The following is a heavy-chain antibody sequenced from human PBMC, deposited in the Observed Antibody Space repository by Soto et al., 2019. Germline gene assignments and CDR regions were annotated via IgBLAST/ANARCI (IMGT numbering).Heavy chain of an antibody. J-gene: IGHJ5*02. Sequence: EVQLLESGGGLVQPGGSLRLSCAASGFTFSSYAMSWVRQAPGKGLEWVSAISGSGGSTYYADSVKGRFTICRDNSKNALYLQINRLKTEDTAVYYLAKETEYYGSGSYYRVTLLDWFDPWGQGTLVTVSS. V-gene: IGHV3-23*01. CDR3: AKETEYYGSGSYYRVTLLDWFDP. CDR2: ISGSGGST. D-gene: IGHD3-10*01. CDR1: GFTFSSYA.